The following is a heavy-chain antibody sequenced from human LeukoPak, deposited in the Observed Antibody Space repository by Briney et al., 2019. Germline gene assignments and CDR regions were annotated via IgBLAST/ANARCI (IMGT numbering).Heavy chain of an antibody. V-gene: IGHV3-23*01. Sequence: PGGSLRLSCAASGFTFSSYTMSWVRQAPGKGLEWVSTITTSDGNTYYADSVKGRFTVSRDNSKNTLYLQMNSLRAEDTAVYYCARDKEDPSKYFDYWGQGTLVTVSS. J-gene: IGHJ4*02. D-gene: IGHD2/OR15-2a*01. CDR1: GFTFSSYT. CDR3: ARDKEDPSKYFDY. CDR2: ITTSDGNT.